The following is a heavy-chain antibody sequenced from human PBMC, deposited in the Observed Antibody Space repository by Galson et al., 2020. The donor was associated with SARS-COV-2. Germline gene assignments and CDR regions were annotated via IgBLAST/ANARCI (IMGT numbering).Heavy chain of an antibody. D-gene: IGHD3-10*01. CDR1: GFPFSSYW. CDR3: ARGDMGNDYFDY. V-gene: IGHV3-74*01. CDR2: IYSEGSST. J-gene: IGHJ4*02. Sequence: ALHGESLKISCAASGFPFSSYWMHWVRQAPGKGLVWVSRIYSEGSSTSHADSVKGRFTISGDNAKNTLYLQMNSLRAEDTAVYYCARGDMGNDYFDYWGQGTLVTVSS.